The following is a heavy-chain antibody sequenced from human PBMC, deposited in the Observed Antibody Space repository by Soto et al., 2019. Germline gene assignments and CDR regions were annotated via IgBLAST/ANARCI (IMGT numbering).Heavy chain of an antibody. CDR3: AKDRNVILETSIYNYFDY. J-gene: IGHJ4*02. Sequence: PGGSLRLSCAASGFTFSSYAMSWVRQAPGKGLEWVSAISGSGGSTYYADSVKGRFTISRDNSKNTLYLQMNSLRAEDTAVYYCAKDRNVILETSIYNYFDYWGQGTLVTVSS. D-gene: IGHD2-21*01. CDR2: ISGSGGST. CDR1: GFTFSSYA. V-gene: IGHV3-23*01.